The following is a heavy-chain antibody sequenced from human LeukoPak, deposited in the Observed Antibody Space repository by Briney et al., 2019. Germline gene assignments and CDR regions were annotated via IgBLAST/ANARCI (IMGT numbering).Heavy chain of an antibody. D-gene: IGHD6-19*01. Sequence: GGSLRLSCAASGFSFDDYGMSWVRQAPGKGLEWVSGICWNGGSTGHAGSVKGLFTISRDNAKNSLYLHMNSLRAEDTALYYCAGGDRNGWYFDYWGQGTLVTVSS. CDR2: ICWNGGST. CDR3: AGGDRNGWYFDY. CDR1: GFSFDDYG. J-gene: IGHJ4*02. V-gene: IGHV3-20*04.